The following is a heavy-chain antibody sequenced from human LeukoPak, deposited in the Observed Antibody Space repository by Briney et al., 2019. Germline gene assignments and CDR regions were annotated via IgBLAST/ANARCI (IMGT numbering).Heavy chain of an antibody. CDR1: GYSISSGYY. CDR3: ARGGLDYFDS. V-gene: IGHV4-38-2*02. D-gene: IGHD6-19*01. CDR2: ISHSGST. J-gene: IGHJ4*02. Sequence: PSETLSLTCTVSGYSISSGYYWGWIRQPPGKGLEWIATISHSGSTYYNPSLKSQVTISVDTSKNQFSLKLSSVTAADTAEYYCARGGLDYFDSWGQGTLVTVSS.